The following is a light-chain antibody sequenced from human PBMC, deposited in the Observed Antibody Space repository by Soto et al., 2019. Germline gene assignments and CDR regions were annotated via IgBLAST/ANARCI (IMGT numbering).Light chain of an antibody. CDR3: QQYNTWPRAT. CDR1: QSLSNN. V-gene: IGKV3-15*01. Sequence: EMVLTQSPGSLSFSPWERDTLSFGASQSLSNNIYLAPYQQKPGQATRLLMFRTSSRATGFPARFSGSGSGTEFNLTISSLQSADFGVYYCQQYNTWPRATFGRGTKV. CDR2: RTS. J-gene: IGKJ4*01.